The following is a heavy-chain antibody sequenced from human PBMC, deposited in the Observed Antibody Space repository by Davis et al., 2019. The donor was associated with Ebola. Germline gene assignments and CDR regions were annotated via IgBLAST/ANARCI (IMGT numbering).Heavy chain of an antibody. CDR2: ITGNAYGGTT. Sequence: GESLKISCTASGFTFGDYAMSWVRQAPGKGLEWVGFITGNAYGGTTEYAASVKGRFTISRDDSKSIAFLQMNSLKTEDTAVYYCTRATPWLGLLIDYWGQGTLVTVSS. D-gene: IGHD1-26*01. CDR3: TRATPWLGLLIDY. CDR1: GFTFGDYA. J-gene: IGHJ4*02. V-gene: IGHV3-49*04.